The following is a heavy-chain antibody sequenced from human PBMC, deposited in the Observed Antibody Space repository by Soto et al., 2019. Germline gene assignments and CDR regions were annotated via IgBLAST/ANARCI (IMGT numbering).Heavy chain of an antibody. V-gene: IGHV4-59*01. Sequence: QVQLQESGPRLVKPSETLSLTCAVSGGSISSYYWSWIRQPPGKGLEWIGYIYYSGSTNYNPSLKSRVTISVDTSKNQFSLKLSSVTAAHTAVYYCARDSGYCSAGSCPFDYWGQGTLVTVSS. CDR2: IYYSGST. CDR1: GGSISSYY. CDR3: ARDSGYCSAGSCPFDY. D-gene: IGHD2-15*01. J-gene: IGHJ4*02.